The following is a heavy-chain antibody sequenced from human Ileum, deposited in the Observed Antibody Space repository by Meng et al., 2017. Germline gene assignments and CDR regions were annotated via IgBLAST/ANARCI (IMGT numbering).Heavy chain of an antibody. CDR2: GST. D-gene: IGHD7-27*01. J-gene: IGHJ4*02. CDR3: ARDHWGSLDY. Sequence: QLQEAGPGLVRPSETVSLTCPVSGASVSRNNDGWGWIRQPPGKGLEWIGYGSTNHNPSLKSRVTISVDTSKNQFFLTLNSVTAADTAIYYCARDHWGSLDYWGQGILVTVSS. V-gene: IGHV4-61*01. CDR1: GASVSRNNDG.